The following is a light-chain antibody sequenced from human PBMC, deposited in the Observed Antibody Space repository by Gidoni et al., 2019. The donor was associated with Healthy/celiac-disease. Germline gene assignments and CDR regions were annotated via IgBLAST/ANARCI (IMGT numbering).Light chain of an antibody. Sequence: EIVLTQSPGTLSLSPGERATLSGRASQSVSSSYLAWYQQKPGQAPRLLIYGASSRATGIPDRFRGSGSGTDFTLIISRLEPEDFAVYYCQQYGSSPRTFGPGTKVDIK. J-gene: IGKJ3*01. CDR1: QSVSSSY. CDR2: GAS. V-gene: IGKV3-20*01. CDR3: QQYGSSPRT.